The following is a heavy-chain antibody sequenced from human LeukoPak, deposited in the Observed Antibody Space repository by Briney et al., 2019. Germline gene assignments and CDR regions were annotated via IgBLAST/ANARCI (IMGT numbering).Heavy chain of an antibody. J-gene: IGHJ5*02. V-gene: IGHV3-48*03. Sequence: PGGSLRLSCAASGFTFSSYEMNWVRQAPGKGLEWVSYISSSGSTIYYADSVKGRFTISRDNAKNSLYLQMNSLRAEDTAVYYCARSHRAGGVDPWGQGTLVTVSS. D-gene: IGHD3-16*01. CDR3: ARSHRAGGVDP. CDR2: ISSSGSTI. CDR1: GFTFSSYE.